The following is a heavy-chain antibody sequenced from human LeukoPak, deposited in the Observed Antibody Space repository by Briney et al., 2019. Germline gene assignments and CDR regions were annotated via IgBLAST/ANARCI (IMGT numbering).Heavy chain of an antibody. CDR3: AKDHYYYDTSGREDFLRFDY. Sequence: GGSLRLSCAASGFTFSSYAMSWVRQAPGKGLEWVSAISGSGGTTYYADSVKGRFTISRDNSKNTVYLQMNSLRAEDTAVYYCAKDHYYYDTSGREDFLRFDYWGQGTLVTVSS. V-gene: IGHV3-23*01. J-gene: IGHJ4*02. CDR1: GFTFSSYA. D-gene: IGHD3-22*01. CDR2: ISGSGGTT.